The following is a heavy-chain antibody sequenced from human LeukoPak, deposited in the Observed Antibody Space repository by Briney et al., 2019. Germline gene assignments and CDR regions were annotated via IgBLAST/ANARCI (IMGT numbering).Heavy chain of an antibody. CDR3: ARAEEQWLIPDY. CDR1: GFTFSDYY. CDR2: ISSRGRTI. Sequence: GGSLRLSCAASGFTFSDYYMSWIRQAPGKGLEWVSYISSRGRTIYYADSVKGRFTISRDNAKNSLYLQMNSLRAEDTAVYYCARAEEQWLIPDYWGQGTLVTVSS. J-gene: IGHJ4*02. V-gene: IGHV3-11*01. D-gene: IGHD6-19*01.